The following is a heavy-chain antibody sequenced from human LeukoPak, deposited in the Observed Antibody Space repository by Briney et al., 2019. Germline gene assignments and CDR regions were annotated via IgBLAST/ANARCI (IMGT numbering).Heavy chain of an antibody. CDR2: IKHDGSEK. Sequence: GGSLRLSCAAAGFTFRSYWMNWVRQAPGKGLEWVANIKHDGSEKYYVDSVKGRFTVSRDNAETSLYLQMNSLRAEDTAVYYCARDLSGVTGYTYGRGIDYWGQGTLVTVSS. V-gene: IGHV3-7*01. CDR1: GFTFRSYW. D-gene: IGHD5-18*01. CDR3: ARDLSGVTGYTYGRGIDY. J-gene: IGHJ4*02.